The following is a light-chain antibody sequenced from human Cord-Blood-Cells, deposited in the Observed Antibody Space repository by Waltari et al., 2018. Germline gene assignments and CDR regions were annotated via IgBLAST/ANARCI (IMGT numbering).Light chain of an antibody. Sequence: QSALTQPASVSGSPGQSITISCTGTSSDVGGYNYVSWYQQHPGKAPKLMIYDVSNRPSGFSNRFSGSKSGNTASPTISGLQAEDEADYYCSSYTSSSTWVFGGGTKLTVL. V-gene: IGLV2-14*03. CDR1: SSDVGGYNY. J-gene: IGLJ3*02. CDR3: SSYTSSSTWV. CDR2: DVS.